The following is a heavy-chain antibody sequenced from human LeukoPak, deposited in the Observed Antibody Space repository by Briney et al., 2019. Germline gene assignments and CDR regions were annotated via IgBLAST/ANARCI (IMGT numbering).Heavy chain of an antibody. V-gene: IGHV1-18*01. CDR1: GYTFTING. D-gene: IGHD5-18*01. Sequence: GASVTVSCTASGYTFTINGINWGRQAPGQGLEWMGWISGYNGNTNYAQNLQDRVTMTTDTSTSTAYMELRSLSSDDTAVFYCARVWGSMVTGALYNAYGMDVWGQGTTVTVSS. CDR2: ISGYNGNT. CDR3: ARVWGSMVTGALYNAYGMDV. J-gene: IGHJ6*02.